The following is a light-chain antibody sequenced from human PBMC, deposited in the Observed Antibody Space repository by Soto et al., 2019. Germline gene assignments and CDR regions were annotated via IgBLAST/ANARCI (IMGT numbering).Light chain of an antibody. J-gene: IGKJ1*01. V-gene: IGKV3-15*01. CDR2: GAS. CDR1: ETVNSN. Sequence: EVVMTQSPATLSVSPGERATLSCRASETVNSNLAWYQQKPGQAPRLLIYGASTRATGIPVKFGGSGSGTEFILTISTLQSEDFAVYYCQQYNKWPVTFGQGTKVEIK. CDR3: QQYNKWPVT.